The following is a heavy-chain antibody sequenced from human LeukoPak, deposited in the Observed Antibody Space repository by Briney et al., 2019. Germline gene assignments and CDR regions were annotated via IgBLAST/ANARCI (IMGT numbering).Heavy chain of an antibody. CDR1: GFTVSSHY. CDR2: IYSGGST. J-gene: IGHJ4*02. D-gene: IGHD3-10*01. Sequence: GGSLRLSCAASGFTVSSHYISWVRQAPGKGLEWVSVIYSGGSTYYADSVKGRFTISRDNSKNTVYLQMNTLRAEDTAVYYCAREGQMVRGVIRPSADYWGQGTLVTVSS. V-gene: IGHV3-66*01. CDR3: AREGQMVRGVIRPSADY.